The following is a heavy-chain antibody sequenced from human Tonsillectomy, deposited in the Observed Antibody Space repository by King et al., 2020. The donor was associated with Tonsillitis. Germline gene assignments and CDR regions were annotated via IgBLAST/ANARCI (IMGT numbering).Heavy chain of an antibody. V-gene: IGHV4-59*01. Sequence: QLQESGPGLVKPSETLSLTCTVSGGSISSYXWSWIRQPPGKGLEWIGYIYYSGSTNYNPSLKSRVTISVDTSKNQFSLKLSSVTAADTAVYYCARVRYXGGDCXVGYFDXWGXGTLVTVS. J-gene: IGHJ4*02. CDR3: ARVRYXGGDCXVGYFDX. CDR2: IYYSGST. D-gene: IGHD2-21*02. CDR1: GGSISSYX.